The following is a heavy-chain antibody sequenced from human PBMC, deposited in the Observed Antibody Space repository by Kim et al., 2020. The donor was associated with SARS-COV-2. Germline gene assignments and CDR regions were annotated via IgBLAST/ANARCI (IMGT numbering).Heavy chain of an antibody. J-gene: IGHJ1*01. Sequence: GGSLRLSCAASGFGFGAYSMNWVRQVPGRALEWVAAISHDGFHKFYADSVRGRFTVSRDNFQGTMYLEMNSLTTEDTAVYYCARVGHGTTYTQGLDPWG. CDR2: ISHDGFHK. V-gene: IGHV3-30*04. D-gene: IGHD2-2*02. CDR3: ARVGHGTTYTQGLDP. CDR1: GFGFGAYS.